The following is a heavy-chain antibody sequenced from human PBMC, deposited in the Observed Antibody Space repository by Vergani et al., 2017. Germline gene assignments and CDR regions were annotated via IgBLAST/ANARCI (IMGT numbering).Heavy chain of an antibody. CDR3: AKHFRGWGIDY. CDR2: IQFDGSNQ. CDR1: GFTLSNYD. D-gene: IGHD3-16*01. V-gene: IGHV3-30*02. J-gene: IGHJ4*02. Sequence: QVQLVESVGGVVQRGGSLRLSCATSGFTLSNYDMQWIRQGPGKGLEFVAFIQFDGSNQYYADSVKGRFTRSRGFSKNTLYLQRNSLRTDDTATYYCAKHFRGWGIDYGGKGTQVIVS.